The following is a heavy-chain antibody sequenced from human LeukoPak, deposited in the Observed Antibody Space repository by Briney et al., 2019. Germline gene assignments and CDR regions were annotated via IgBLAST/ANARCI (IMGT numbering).Heavy chain of an antibody. D-gene: IGHD6-13*01. Sequence: PSETLSLTCTVSGGSISSHYWSWIRQPPGKGLEWIGYIYYSGSTNYNPSLKSRVTISVDTSKNQFSLKLSSVTAADTAVYYCAREAGSSSWYDYWGQGTLVTVPS. CDR2: IYYSGST. CDR3: AREAGSSSWYDY. J-gene: IGHJ4*02. CDR1: GGSISSHY. V-gene: IGHV4-59*11.